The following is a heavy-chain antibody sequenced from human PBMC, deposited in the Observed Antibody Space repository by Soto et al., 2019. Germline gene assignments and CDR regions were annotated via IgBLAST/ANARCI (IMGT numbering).Heavy chain of an antibody. J-gene: IGHJ4*02. CDR3: ARVPDYDSSGYYGY. Sequence: SLKVSCKASGGTFSSYAISWVRQAPGQGLEWMGGIIPIFGTANYAQKFQGRVTITADESTSTAYMELSSLRSEDTAVYYCARVPDYDSSGYYGYWGQGTLVTVSS. CDR2: IIPIFGTA. D-gene: IGHD3-22*01. V-gene: IGHV1-69*13. CDR1: GGTFSSYA.